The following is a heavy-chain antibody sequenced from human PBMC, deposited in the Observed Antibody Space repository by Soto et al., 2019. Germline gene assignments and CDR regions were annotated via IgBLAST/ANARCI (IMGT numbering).Heavy chain of an antibody. CDR3: AKRPASLVCFDY. CDR2: ISGGGGRI. CDR1: GFTFSTYD. J-gene: IGHJ4*02. V-gene: IGHV3-23*01. D-gene: IGHD2-2*01. Sequence: EVQLLESGGGLVQPRWSLRLSCAASGFTFSTYDMSWVRQAPGKGLEWVSTISGGGGRIYYADSVKGRFTISRDNSKNTLYMHMNSLRDEDTAVYYCAKRPASLVCFDYWGQGTLVTVSS.